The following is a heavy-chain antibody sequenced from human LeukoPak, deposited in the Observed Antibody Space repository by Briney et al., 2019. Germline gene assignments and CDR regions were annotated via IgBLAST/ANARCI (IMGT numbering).Heavy chain of an antibody. D-gene: IGHD6-19*01. J-gene: IGHJ4*02. V-gene: IGHV3-48*03. CDR3: ARGTGGGWYEFDY. CDR1: GFTFSSYE. CDR2: ITSSGSTV. Sequence: GGSLRLSCAASGFTFSSYEMNWVRQAPGKGLEWVSYITSSGSTVYYADSVKGRFTISRDNARNSLYLQMNSLRAEDTALYYCARGTGGGWYEFDYWGQGTLVTVSS.